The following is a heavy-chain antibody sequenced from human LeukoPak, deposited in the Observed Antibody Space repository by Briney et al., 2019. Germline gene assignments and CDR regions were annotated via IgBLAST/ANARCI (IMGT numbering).Heavy chain of an antibody. J-gene: IGHJ4*02. Sequence: PGGSLRLSCVASGFTFVDYAMSWVRQAPGKGLEWFSGINRDGGSTGYAESVRGRFTISRDNAKNSLYLQMNSLTADDTAFYYCARVSCSGYNRYFRYFDYWGQGTLVTVSS. CDR2: INRDGGST. CDR1: GFTFVDYA. CDR3: ARVSCSGYNRYFRYFDY. V-gene: IGHV3-20*04. D-gene: IGHD2-15*01.